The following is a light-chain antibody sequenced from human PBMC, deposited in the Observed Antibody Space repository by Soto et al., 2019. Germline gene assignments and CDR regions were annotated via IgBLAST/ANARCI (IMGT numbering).Light chain of an antibody. J-gene: IGLJ2*01. V-gene: IGLV2-14*03. CDR2: DVN. CDR3: TSWTTSTTMI. CDR1: SSDIGAYNY. Sequence: QSALTQPASVSGSPGQSITISCTGTSSDIGAYNYVSWYQQHPGKAPKLMIYDVNIRPSGVSNRFSDSKSGNTASLTISGLQAEDEADYYCTSWTTSTTMIFGGGTKVTVL.